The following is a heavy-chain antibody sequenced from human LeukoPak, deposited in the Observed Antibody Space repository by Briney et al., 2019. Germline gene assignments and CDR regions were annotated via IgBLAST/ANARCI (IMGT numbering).Heavy chain of an antibody. CDR2: IYTSGST. J-gene: IGHJ5*02. CDR3: ARRYGSSWTNFNWFDP. Sequence: TTSETLSLTCIVSGVSVSSSSYYWSWIRQPPGKGLEWIGYIYTSGSTNYNPSLKSRVTISVDTSKNQFSLKLSSVTAADTAVYYCARRYGSSWTNFNWFDPWGQGTLVTVSS. D-gene: IGHD6-13*01. V-gene: IGHV4-61*01. CDR1: GVSVSSSSYY.